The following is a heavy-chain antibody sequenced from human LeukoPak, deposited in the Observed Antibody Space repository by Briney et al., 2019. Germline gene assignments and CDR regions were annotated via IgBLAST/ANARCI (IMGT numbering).Heavy chain of an antibody. V-gene: IGHV1-18*01. CDR3: ARDIDSEGYSYGPPLDY. Sequence: GASVKVSCKASGYTFTSYGISWVRQAPGQGLEWMGWISAYNGNTNYAQKLQGRVTMTTDTSTSTAYMELRSLRSDDTAVYYCARDIDSEGYSYGPPLDYWGQGTLVTVSS. D-gene: IGHD5-18*01. J-gene: IGHJ4*02. CDR1: GYTFTSYG. CDR2: ISAYNGNT.